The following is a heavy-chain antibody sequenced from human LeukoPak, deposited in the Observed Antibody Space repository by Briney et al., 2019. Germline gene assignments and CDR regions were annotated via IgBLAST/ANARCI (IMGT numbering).Heavy chain of an antibody. J-gene: IGHJ3*02. D-gene: IGHD3-16*01. CDR3: ARPQQGDDAFDI. CDR1: GFTFSRYS. Sequence: PGGSLRLSCAASGFTFSRYSMNWVRQAPGKGLEWVSSISISSNYIYYADSVKGRFTISRDNAKNSLYLQMNSLRAEDTAVYYCARPQQGDDAFDIWGQGTMVTVSS. CDR2: ISISSNYI. V-gene: IGHV3-21*01.